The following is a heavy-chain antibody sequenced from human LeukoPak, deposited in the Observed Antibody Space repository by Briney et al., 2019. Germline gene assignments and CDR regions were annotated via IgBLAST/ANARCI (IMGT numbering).Heavy chain of an antibody. CDR2: INPNGGGT. V-gene: IGHV1-2*02. CDR1: GYTFTGYY. D-gene: IGHD6-19*01. J-gene: IGHJ5*02. Sequence: ASVKVSCKASGYTFTGYYIQWVRQAPGQGLEWMGWINPNGGGTNYAQKFQGRVTMTRDTSISTAYMELSRLRSDDTAVCYCARVHSSGWFGWFDPWGQGTLVTVSS. CDR3: ARVHSSGWFGWFDP.